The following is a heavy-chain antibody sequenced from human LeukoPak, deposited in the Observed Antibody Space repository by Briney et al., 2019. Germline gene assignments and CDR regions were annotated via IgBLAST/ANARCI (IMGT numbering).Heavy chain of an antibody. D-gene: IGHD3-22*01. CDR2: INPNSGGT. Sequence: ASVKVSCKASGCTFTGYYMHWVRQAPGQGLEWMGRINPNSGGTNYAQKFQGRVTMTRDTSISTAYMELSRLRSDDTAVYCCAAYDSSGYCYDYWGQGTLVTVSS. J-gene: IGHJ4*02. CDR3: AAYDSSGYCYDY. CDR1: GCTFTGYY. V-gene: IGHV1-2*06.